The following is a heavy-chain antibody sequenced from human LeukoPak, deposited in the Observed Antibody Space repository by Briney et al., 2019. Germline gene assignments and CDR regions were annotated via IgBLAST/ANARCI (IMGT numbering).Heavy chain of an antibody. CDR3: ARITVTTTPDDY. CDR1: GGSFSGYY. J-gene: IGHJ4*02. Sequence: PSETLSLTCAVYGGSFSGYYWSWIRQPPGKGLEWIGEINHSGGTNYDPSLKSRVTISVDTSKNQFSLKLSSVTAADTAVYYSARITVTTTPDDYWGQGTLVTVSS. CDR2: INHSGGT. V-gene: IGHV4-34*01. D-gene: IGHD4-17*01.